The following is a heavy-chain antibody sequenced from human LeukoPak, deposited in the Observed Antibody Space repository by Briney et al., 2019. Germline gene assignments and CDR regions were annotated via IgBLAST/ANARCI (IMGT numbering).Heavy chain of an antibody. CDR3: AKGYSLVITTVEYFFDY. CDR2: IRYDGSYT. V-gene: IGHV3-30*02. D-gene: IGHD3-22*01. Sequence: GGSLRLSCEASGFTFSSYDMHWVRQAPGKGLEWVAFIRYDGSYTYYADSVKGGFTISRDNSQNTLYMQMNSLRDEDTAVFYCAKGYSLVITTVEYFFDYWGQGALVTVFS. CDR1: GFTFSSYD. J-gene: IGHJ4*01.